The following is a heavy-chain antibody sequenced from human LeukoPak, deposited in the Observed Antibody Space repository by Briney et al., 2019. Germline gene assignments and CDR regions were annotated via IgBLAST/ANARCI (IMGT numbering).Heavy chain of an antibody. Sequence: ASVKVSCKASGYTFTGYYMHWVRQAPGQGLEWMGWINPNSGGINYAQKFQGRVTMTRDTSISTAYMELSRLRSDDTAVYYCASVGIVVVPLAHDALDIWGQGTMVTVSS. CDR2: INPNSGGI. CDR1: GYTFTGYY. J-gene: IGHJ3*02. V-gene: IGHV1-2*02. D-gene: IGHD2-2*01. CDR3: ASVGIVVVPLAHDALDI.